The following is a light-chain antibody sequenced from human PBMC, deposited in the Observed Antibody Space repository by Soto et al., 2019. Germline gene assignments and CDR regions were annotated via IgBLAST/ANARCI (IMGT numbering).Light chain of an antibody. CDR3: QQSDSLPIT. J-gene: IGKJ5*01. Sequence: DIQMTQSPSSLLLLVAAGVTIPSRASQDISNYLNWYQQRPGKAPKLLIYDASNLERGVPSRFSGTRSGTHFTFAITSLQPEDVATYYCQQSDSLPITFGQGTRLEIK. CDR1: QDISNY. V-gene: IGKV1-33*01. CDR2: DAS.